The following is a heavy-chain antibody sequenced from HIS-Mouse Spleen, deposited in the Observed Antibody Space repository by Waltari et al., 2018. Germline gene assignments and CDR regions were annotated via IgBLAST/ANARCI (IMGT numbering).Heavy chain of an antibody. D-gene: IGHD7-27*01. Sequence: EVQLVESGVGLVKPGGSLRLSCAASGVTFSSYSMNCVRQAPGKGLEWVSSISSSSSYIYYADSVKGRFTISRDNAKNSLYLQMNSLRAEDTAVYYCARRTGEGGAFDIWGQGTMVTVSS. J-gene: IGHJ3*02. V-gene: IGHV3-21*01. CDR2: ISSSSSYI. CDR1: GVTFSSYS. CDR3: ARRTGEGGAFDI.